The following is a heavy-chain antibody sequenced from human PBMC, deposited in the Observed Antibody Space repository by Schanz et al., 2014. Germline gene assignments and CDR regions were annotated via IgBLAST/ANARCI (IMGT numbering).Heavy chain of an antibody. D-gene: IGHD2-8*02. V-gene: IGHV4-59*12. Sequence: VQLVESGGGLVKPGGSLRLSCEASEFTFSSYKMNWVRQAPGKGLEWIGYIYYSGSTYYNPSLKSRVTISVDKSKNQFSLKVRSVTAADTAVYYCARDSLRGATGGYGMDVWGQGTTXTVSS. CDR3: ARDSLRGATGGYGMDV. CDR1: EFTFSSYK. J-gene: IGHJ6*02. CDR2: IYYSGST.